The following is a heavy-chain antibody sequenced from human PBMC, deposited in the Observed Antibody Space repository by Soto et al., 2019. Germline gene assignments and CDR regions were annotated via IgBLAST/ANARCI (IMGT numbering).Heavy chain of an antibody. J-gene: IGHJ6*02. Sequence: QVQLVQSGDEVKKPGASVKVSCKASGYIFVNYGIAWVRQAPGQGLEWMGWISPYTGNTHSASKVQGRLTMTTDTSPRTAYMDLGSLTPHDTAVYYCGLVYNYLTPPPQDDGGQGTTGTV. CDR2: ISPYTGNT. V-gene: IGHV1-18*01. CDR1: GYIFVNYG. CDR3: GLVYNYLTPPPQDD. D-gene: IGHD2-8*01.